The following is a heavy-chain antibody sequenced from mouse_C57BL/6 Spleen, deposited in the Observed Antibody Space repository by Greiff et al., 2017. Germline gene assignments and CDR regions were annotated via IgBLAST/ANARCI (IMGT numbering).Heavy chain of an antibody. CDR3: ARYYDYGEDY. J-gene: IGHJ2*01. Sequence: QVQLQQPGAELVKPGASVKLSCKASGYTFTSYWMHWVKQRPGQGLEWIGMIHPNSGSTNYNEKFKSKATLTVDKSSSTAYMQLSSRTSEDSAGYYCARYYDYGEDYWGQGTTLTVSS. CDR1: GYTFTSYW. D-gene: IGHD2-4*01. CDR2: IHPNSGST. V-gene: IGHV1-64*01.